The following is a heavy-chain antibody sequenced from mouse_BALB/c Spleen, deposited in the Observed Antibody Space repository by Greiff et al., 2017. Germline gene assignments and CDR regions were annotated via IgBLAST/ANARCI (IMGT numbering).Heavy chain of an antibody. D-gene: IGHD2-14*01. CDR3: ARGGTIGIWFAY. V-gene: IGHV5-4*02. CDR2: ISDGGSYT. CDR1: GFTFSDYY. Sequence: EVKLMESGGGLVKPGGSLKLSCAASGFTFSDYYMYWVRQTPEKRLEWVATISDGGSYTYYPDSVKGRFTISRDNAKNNLYLQMSSLKSEDTAMYYCARGGTIGIWFAYWGQGTLVTVSA. J-gene: IGHJ3*01.